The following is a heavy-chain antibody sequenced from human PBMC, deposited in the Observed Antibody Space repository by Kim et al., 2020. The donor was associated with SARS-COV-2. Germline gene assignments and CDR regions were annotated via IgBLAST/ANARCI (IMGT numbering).Heavy chain of an antibody. V-gene: IGHV1-46*01. J-gene: IGHJ5*02. CDR3: ARGSVPVVVAATPRFDP. D-gene: IGHD2-15*01. Sequence: FQGRVTMTRDTSTSTVYMELSSLRSEDTAVYYCARGSVPVVVAATPRFDPWGQGTLVTVSS.